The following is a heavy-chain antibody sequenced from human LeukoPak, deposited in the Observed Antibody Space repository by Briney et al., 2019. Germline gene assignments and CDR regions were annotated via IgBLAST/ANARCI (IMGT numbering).Heavy chain of an antibody. CDR1: GFTFSSYS. J-gene: IGHJ4*02. V-gene: IGHV3-21*01. CDR2: ISSSSSYI. CDR3: ARDRQFGDYAPSFDY. Sequence: GGSLRLSCAASGFTFSSYSMNWVRQAPGKGLEWVSSISSSSSYIYYADSVKGRFTISRDNAKNSLYLQMNSLRAEDTAVYYCARDRQFGDYAPSFDYWGQGTLVTVSS. D-gene: IGHD4-17*01.